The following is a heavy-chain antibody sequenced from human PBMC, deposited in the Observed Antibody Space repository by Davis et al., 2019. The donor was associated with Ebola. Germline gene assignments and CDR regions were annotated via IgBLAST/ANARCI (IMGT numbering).Heavy chain of an antibody. CDR1: GFTFSSYG. Sequence: PGGSLRLSCAASGFTFSSYGMHWVRQAPGKGLEWVAVISYDGSNKYYADSVKGRFTISRDNSKNTLYLQMNSLRAEDTAVYYCAKDTSAMVVIAPWYFDYWGQGTLVTVSS. V-gene: IGHV3-30*18. CDR3: AKDTSAMVVIAPWYFDY. CDR2: ISYDGSNK. D-gene: IGHD2-21*01. J-gene: IGHJ4*02.